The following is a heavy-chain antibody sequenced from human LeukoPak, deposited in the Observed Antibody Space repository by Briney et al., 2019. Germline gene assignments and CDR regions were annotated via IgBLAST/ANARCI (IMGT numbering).Heavy chain of an antibody. J-gene: IGHJ4*02. V-gene: IGHV3-7*01. Sequence: PGGSLRLSCAASEFTFITYWMSWVRQAPGKGLEWVANIKQDGSEKYYVDSVKGRFTISRDNAKNSLYLQMNSLRAEDTAVYYCARISGLSPDYWGQGTLVTVSS. D-gene: IGHD3-10*01. CDR3: ARISGLSPDY. CDR2: IKQDGSEK. CDR1: EFTFITYW.